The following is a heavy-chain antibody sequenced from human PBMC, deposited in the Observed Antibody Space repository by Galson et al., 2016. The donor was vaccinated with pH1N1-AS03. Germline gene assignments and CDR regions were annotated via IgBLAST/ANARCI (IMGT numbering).Heavy chain of an antibody. D-gene: IGHD4-17*01. CDR3: ASHGDYFAGRDY. CDR1: GGSFGGYY. CDR2: INHSGST. J-gene: IGHJ4*02. Sequence: SETLSLTCGVYGGSFGGYYWSWIRQPPGKGLEWIGEINHSGSTNYNPSLKSRVTISRDTSKKQFSLNLSSVTAPDTAVYYCASHGDYFAGRDYWGQGTLVTVSS. V-gene: IGHV4-34*01.